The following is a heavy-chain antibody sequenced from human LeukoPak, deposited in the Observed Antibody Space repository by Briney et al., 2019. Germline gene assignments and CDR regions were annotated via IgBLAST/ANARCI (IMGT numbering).Heavy chain of an antibody. V-gene: IGHV4-59*01. CDR1: GGSISSYY. Sequence: SETLSLTCTVSGGSISSYYWSWIRQPPGKGLEWIGYIYYSGSTNYNPSLKSRVTISVDTSKNQFSLKLSSVTAADTAVYYCARELLWFGELSGWFDPWGQGPRSPSPQ. J-gene: IGHJ5*02. D-gene: IGHD3-10*01. CDR3: ARELLWFGELSGWFDP. CDR2: IYYSGST.